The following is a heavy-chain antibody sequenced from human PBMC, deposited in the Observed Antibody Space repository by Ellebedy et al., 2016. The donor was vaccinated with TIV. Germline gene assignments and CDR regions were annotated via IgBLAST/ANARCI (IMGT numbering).Heavy chain of an antibody. Sequence: AASVKVSCKASGGTFSSFALSWVRQAPGQGLEWMGGIIPMFGTANYAQKFQGRVTITADESTSTAYMELSSLRSEDTAVYYCARGTRPLVRGYGMDVWGLGTTVTVSS. CDR2: IIPMFGTA. CDR3: ARGTRPLVRGYGMDV. V-gene: IGHV1-69*13. CDR1: GGTFSSFA. J-gene: IGHJ6*02. D-gene: IGHD3-10*02.